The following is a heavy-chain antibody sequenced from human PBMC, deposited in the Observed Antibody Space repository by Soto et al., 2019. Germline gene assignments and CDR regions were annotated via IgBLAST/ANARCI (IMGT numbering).Heavy chain of an antibody. V-gene: IGHV4-59*01. CDR3: ARDYRLWSGYYGDYYYYGMDV. CDR2: IYYSGST. J-gene: IGHJ6*02. CDR1: GGSISSYY. Sequence: SETLSLTCTVSGGSISSYYWSWIRQPPGKGLEWIGYIYYSGSTNYNPSLKSRVTISVDTSKNQFSLKLSSVTAADTAVYYCARDYRLWSGYYGDYYYYGMDVWGQGTTVTVSS. D-gene: IGHD3-3*01.